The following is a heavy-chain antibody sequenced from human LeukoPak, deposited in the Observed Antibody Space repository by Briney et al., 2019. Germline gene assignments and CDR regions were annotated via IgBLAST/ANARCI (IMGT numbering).Heavy chain of an antibody. V-gene: IGHV1-69*06. CDR2: IIPIFGTA. D-gene: IGHD5-12*01. Sequence: SVKVSCKASGGTFSSYAISWVRQAPGQGLEWMGGIIPIFGTANYAQKFQGRVTITADKSTSTAYMELSSLRSEDTAVYYCARRGYSGYDSTDYWGQGTLVTVSS. CDR1: GGTFSSYA. CDR3: ARRGYSGYDSTDY. J-gene: IGHJ4*02.